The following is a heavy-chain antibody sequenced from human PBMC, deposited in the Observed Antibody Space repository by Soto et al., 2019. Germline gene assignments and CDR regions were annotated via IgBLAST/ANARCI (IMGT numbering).Heavy chain of an antibody. Sequence: PGGALRLSCTASGFTFGDYAMSWFRQAPGKGLEWVGSIRSKAYGGTTEYAASVKGRFTISRDDSKSIAYLQMNSLKTEDTAVYYCTRGVDDFWSGYQYYFDYWGQGTLVTVSS. CDR2: IRSKAYGGTT. D-gene: IGHD3-3*01. V-gene: IGHV3-49*03. CDR3: TRGVDDFWSGYQYYFDY. CDR1: GFTFGDYA. J-gene: IGHJ4*02.